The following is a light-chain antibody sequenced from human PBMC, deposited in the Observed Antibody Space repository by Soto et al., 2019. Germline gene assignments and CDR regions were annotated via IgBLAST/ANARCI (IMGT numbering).Light chain of an antibody. Sequence: EIVMTQSPATLSVSPGEGXXXXXXASQGIGDTLAXYQQKPGQTPXLLXXGXXXXXAXVPXRXSGSGSGTDXTLTINXXQSXDFAIYYCXHYANXPLTFGGGTKVDIK. CDR2: GXX. V-gene: IGKV3-15*01. CDR3: XHYANXPLT. J-gene: IGKJ4*01. CDR1: QGIGDT.